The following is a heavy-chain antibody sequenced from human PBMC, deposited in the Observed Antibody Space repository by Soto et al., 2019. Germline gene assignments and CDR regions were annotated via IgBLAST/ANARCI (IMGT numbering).Heavy chain of an antibody. CDR3: ARDDGNYPFDY. J-gene: IGHJ4*02. CDR2: IKPDGSQR. Sequence: EVQLVQSGGGLVQPGGSLRLSCAVSGFTFSGYWMRWARQAPGKGLEWVADIKPDGSQRHYVDSVKGRFTISRDNARNSLYLQMDRLRAEDTAVYSCARDDGNYPFDYWGQGTLVTVSS. D-gene: IGHD1-7*01. V-gene: IGHV3-7*03. CDR1: GFTFSGYW.